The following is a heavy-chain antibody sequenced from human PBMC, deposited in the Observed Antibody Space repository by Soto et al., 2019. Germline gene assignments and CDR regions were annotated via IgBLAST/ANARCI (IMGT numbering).Heavy chain of an antibody. V-gene: IGHV2-5*02. J-gene: IGHJ4*02. D-gene: IGHD3-22*01. Sequence: QITLKESGPPLVKPTQTLTLTCTFSGFSLSTSGVGVGWIRQPPGKALQWLALIYWDDDKRYSPSLKSRLTITKDTSKNQVVLTMTNMDPVDTATYYCAHRVVGSGYKGDFDYWGQGTLVTVSS. CDR2: IYWDDDK. CDR1: GFSLSTSGVG. CDR3: AHRVVGSGYKGDFDY.